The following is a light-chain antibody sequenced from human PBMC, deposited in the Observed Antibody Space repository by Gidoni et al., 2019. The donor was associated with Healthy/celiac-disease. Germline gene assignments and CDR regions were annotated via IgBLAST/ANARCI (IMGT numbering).Light chain of an antibody. Sequence: EIVMTQSPATLSVSPGERATLSCRASQSVSSNLAWYQQKPGQAPRLLIYGASTRATGIPARVSGSGSGTEFNLTISSRQSEDFAVYYCQQYKNWTPRYTFGQGTKLEIK. CDR3: QQYKNWTPRYT. CDR1: QSVSSN. CDR2: GAS. V-gene: IGKV3-15*01. J-gene: IGKJ2*01.